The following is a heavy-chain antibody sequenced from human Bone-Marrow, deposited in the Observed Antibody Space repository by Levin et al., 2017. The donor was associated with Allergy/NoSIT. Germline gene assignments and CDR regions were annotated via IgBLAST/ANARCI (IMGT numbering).Heavy chain of an antibody. CDR3: AREGSVTGMRSFDY. Sequence: SLKISCTASGFTFSRYSMHWVRQAPGKGLEWVAAFWSDGSTKYDADSVKGRFTISRDNSKNTLYLQMSSLRAEDTAVYYCAREGSVTGMRSFDYWGQGTLVTVSS. CDR2: FWSDGSTK. D-gene: IGHD6-19*01. V-gene: IGHV3-33*01. CDR1: GFTFSRYS. J-gene: IGHJ4*02.